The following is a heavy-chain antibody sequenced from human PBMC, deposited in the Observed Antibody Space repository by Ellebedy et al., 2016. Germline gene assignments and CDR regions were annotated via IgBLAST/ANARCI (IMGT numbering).Heavy chain of an antibody. CDR1: GGSISSYY. CDR3: ARERAVLRYFD. J-gene: IGHJ4*02. D-gene: IGHD3-9*01. CDR2: IYYSGST. V-gene: IGHV4-59*01. Sequence: SETLSLXXTVSGGSISSYYWSWIRQPPGKGLEWIGYIYYSGSTNYNPSLKSRVTISVDTSKNQFSLKLSSVTAADTAVYYCARERAVLRYFDWGQGTLVTVSS.